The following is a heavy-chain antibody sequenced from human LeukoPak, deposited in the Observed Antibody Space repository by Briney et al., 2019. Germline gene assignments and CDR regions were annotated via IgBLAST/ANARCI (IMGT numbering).Heavy chain of an antibody. CDR2: ISSSSSYI. J-gene: IGHJ4*02. CDR1: GFTFSSYS. CDR3: AASPGIAAAGTG. Sequence: SGGSLRLSCAASGFTFSSYSMNWVRQAPGKGLEWVSSISSSSSYIYYADSVKGRFTISRDNAKNSLYLQMNSLRAEDTAVYYCAASPGIAAAGTGGGQGTLVTVSS. D-gene: IGHD6-13*01. V-gene: IGHV3-21*01.